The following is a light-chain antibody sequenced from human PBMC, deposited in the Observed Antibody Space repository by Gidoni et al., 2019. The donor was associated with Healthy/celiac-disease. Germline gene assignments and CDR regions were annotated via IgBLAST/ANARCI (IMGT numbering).Light chain of an antibody. Sequence: DIQMTQSPSSLSASVGDRVTITCRASQSISSYLNWYQQKPGKAPKLLSYAASSLQSGVPSRFSGSGSGTDFTLTISSLQPEYFATYYCQQSYTTPWTFGQGTKVEIK. CDR1: QSISSY. J-gene: IGKJ1*01. CDR3: QQSYTTPWT. V-gene: IGKV1-39*01. CDR2: AAS.